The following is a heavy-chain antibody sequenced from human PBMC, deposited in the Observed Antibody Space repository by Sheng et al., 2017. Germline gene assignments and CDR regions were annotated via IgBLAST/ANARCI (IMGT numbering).Heavy chain of an antibody. CDR2: IYHSGST. D-gene: IGHD3-9*01. CDR3: ARTYYDILTGYVWGXNAFDI. J-gene: IGHJ3*02. V-gene: IGHV4-38-2*01. CDR1: GYSISSVYY. Sequence: QVQLQESGPGLVKPSETLSLTCAVSGYSISSVYYWGWIRQPPGKGLEWIGSIYHSGSTYYNPSLKSRVTISVDTSKNQFSLKLSSVTAADTAVYYCARTYYDILTGYVWGXNAFDIWGQGTSGHRLF.